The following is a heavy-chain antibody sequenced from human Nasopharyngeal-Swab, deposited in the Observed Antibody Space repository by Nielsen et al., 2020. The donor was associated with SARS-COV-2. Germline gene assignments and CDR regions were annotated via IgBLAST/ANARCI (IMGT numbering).Heavy chain of an antibody. CDR3: AREGGGSYSDTFDM. CDR2: INSIGSSI. CDR1: GFTFSTYA. V-gene: IGHV3-74*01. J-gene: IGHJ3*02. Sequence: GESLKISCAASGFTFSTYAMTWVRQAPGKGLVWVSRINSIGSSINYADSVKGRFTISRDNAKNTLYLQMNSLRAEDTAVYYCAREGGGSYSDTFDMWGQGTMVTVSS. D-gene: IGHD3-10*01.